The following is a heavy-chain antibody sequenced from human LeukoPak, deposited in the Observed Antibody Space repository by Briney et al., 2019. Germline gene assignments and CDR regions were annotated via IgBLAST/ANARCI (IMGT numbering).Heavy chain of an antibody. CDR2: ISGSGGST. Sequence: GGSLRLSCAASGFTFSSYAMSWVRQAPGKGLEWVSAISGSGGSTYYADSVKGRFTISRDTSKNTLYLQMNSLRAEDTAVYYCARDKEDQQDYYYGMDVWGQGTTVTVSS. J-gene: IGHJ6*02. V-gene: IGHV3-23*01. D-gene: IGHD1/OR15-1a*01. CDR1: GFTFSSYA. CDR3: ARDKEDQQDYYYGMDV.